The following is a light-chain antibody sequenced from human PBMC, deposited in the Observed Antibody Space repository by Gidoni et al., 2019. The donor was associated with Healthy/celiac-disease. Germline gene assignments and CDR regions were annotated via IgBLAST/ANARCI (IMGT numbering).Light chain of an antibody. CDR1: QSVSSSY. CDR3: QQYGSSPWT. Sequence: EIVLPQPPGTLSLSPGERATLSCRASQSVSSSYLAWYQQKPGQAPSLLIYGASSRATGIPDRFSGSGSGTDFTLTITRLEPEDFAVYYCQQYGSSPWTFGQGTKVEIK. CDR2: GAS. V-gene: IGKV3-20*01. J-gene: IGKJ1*01.